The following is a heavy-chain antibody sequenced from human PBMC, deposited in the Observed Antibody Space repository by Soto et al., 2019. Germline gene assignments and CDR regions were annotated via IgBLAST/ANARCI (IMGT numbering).Heavy chain of an antibody. D-gene: IGHD6-13*01. V-gene: IGHV3-9*01. CDR1: GFTFDDYA. Sequence: PGGSLRLSCAASGFTFDDYAMHWVRQAPGKGLEWVSGISWNSGSIGYADSVKGRFTISRDNAKDSLHLQMNSLRAEDTAVYYCTRDASRDSSARGWFDPWGPGTLVTVSS. J-gene: IGHJ5*02. CDR3: TRDASRDSSARGWFDP. CDR2: ISWNSGSI.